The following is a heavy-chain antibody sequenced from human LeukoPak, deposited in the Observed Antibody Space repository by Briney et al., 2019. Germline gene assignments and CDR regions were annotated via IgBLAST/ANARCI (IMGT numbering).Heavy chain of an antibody. CDR3: ARDTLADRNDYALDI. CDR1: GGTFSSYA. Sequence: GASVKVSCKASGGTFSSYAISWVRQAPGQGLEWMGRIIPILGIANYAQKFQGRVTITADKSTSTAYMKLSSLRSEDTAVYYCARDTLADRNDYALDIWGQGTMVTVSS. CDR2: IIPILGIA. D-gene: IGHD1-1*01. V-gene: IGHV1-69*04. J-gene: IGHJ3*02.